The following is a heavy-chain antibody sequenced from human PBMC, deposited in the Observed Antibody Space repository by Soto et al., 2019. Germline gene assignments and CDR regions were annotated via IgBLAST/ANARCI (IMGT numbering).Heavy chain of an antibody. J-gene: IGHJ4*02. CDR2: INPSSGST. CDR3: ARDGSQLPNYSFDY. D-gene: IGHD2-2*01. Sequence: ASVKVSCKASGYTFTNYYMHWVRQAPGQGLEWMGIINPSSGSTSYAQKFQGRVSVTRDTSTSTVYMDLSSLSSEDTALYYCARDGSQLPNYSFDYWGQGTRVTV. CDR1: GYTFTNYY. V-gene: IGHV1-46*01.